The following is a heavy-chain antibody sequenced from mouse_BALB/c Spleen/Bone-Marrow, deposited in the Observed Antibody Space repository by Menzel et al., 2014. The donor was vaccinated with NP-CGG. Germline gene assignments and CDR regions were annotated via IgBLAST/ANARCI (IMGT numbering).Heavy chain of an antibody. CDR1: GYTLTSYY. Sequence: VKLMESGAELVKPGASVKLSCKASGYTLTSYYMYWVKQRPGQGLEWIGEINPSNGGTNFNEKFKSKATLTVDKSSSTAYMQLSSLTSEDSAVYYCTRWYYGNYFDYWGQGTTLTVSS. V-gene: IGHV1S81*02. D-gene: IGHD2-1*01. J-gene: IGHJ2*01. CDR2: INPSNGGT. CDR3: TRWYYGNYFDY.